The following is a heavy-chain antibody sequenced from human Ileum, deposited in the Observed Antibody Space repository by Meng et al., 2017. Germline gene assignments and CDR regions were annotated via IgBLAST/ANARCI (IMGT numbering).Heavy chain of an antibody. Sequence: SETLSLTCTVSGGSISSGGHYWAWIRQHPGKGLEWIGYIHYSGKTFYSSSLRSRVTMSVDTSKNQFSLNLSSVTAADTAVYYCARSVVTPRSHWFDPWGLGTVVTVSS. CDR3: ARSVVTPRSHWFDP. J-gene: IGHJ5*02. CDR1: GGSISSGGHY. CDR2: IHYSGKT. V-gene: IGHV4-31*03. D-gene: IGHD3-22*01.